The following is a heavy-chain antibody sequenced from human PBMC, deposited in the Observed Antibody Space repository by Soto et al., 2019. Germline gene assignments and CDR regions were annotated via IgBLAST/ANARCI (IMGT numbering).Heavy chain of an antibody. Sequence: EVQLVESGGGLVKPGGSLRLSCAASGFSFSSYSMNWVRQAPGQGLEWVSSITTSGSYIYYADSVKGRFTISRDNAKTSRYLQMNSLRAEDTAVYYCAREGGYCTSTSCYDFGMDVWGQGTTVTVSS. V-gene: IGHV3-21*01. D-gene: IGHD2-2*01. CDR2: ITTSGSYI. CDR1: GFSFSSYS. CDR3: AREGGYCTSTSCYDFGMDV. J-gene: IGHJ6*02.